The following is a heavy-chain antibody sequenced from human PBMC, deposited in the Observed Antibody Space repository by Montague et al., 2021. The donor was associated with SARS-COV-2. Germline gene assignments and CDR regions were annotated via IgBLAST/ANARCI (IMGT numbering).Heavy chain of an antibody. Sequence: ETLSLTCAVHGTSFSGYYWNWIRQPPGKGLEWIGEISHGGSTKYSPSLKSRLTISADTSKNQFSLKLTSVAAADTAVYYCARLRDGVVPSPILGVGPYYSYYYMDVWGRGTTVTVSS. CDR2: ISHGGST. CDR1: GTSFSGYY. CDR3: ARLRDGVVPSPILGVGPYYSYYYMDV. D-gene: IGHD3-10*01. J-gene: IGHJ6*03. V-gene: IGHV4-34*01.